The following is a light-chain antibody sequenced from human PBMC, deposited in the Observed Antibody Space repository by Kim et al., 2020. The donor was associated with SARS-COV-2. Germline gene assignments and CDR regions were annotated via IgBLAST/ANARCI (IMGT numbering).Light chain of an antibody. CDR1: QSVSSY. CDR3: QQRSNWPPLT. CDR2: DAS. J-gene: IGKJ4*01. Sequence: EIELTQSPATLSLSPGETATLSCRASQSVSSYLAWYQQKPGQAPRLLIYDASNRATGIPARFSGSGSGTDFTLTISSLEPEDFAVYYCQQRSNWPPLTFGGGTKVDIK. V-gene: IGKV3-11*01.